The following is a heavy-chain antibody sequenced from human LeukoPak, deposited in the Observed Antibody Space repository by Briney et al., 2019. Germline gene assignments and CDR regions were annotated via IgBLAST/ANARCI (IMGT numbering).Heavy chain of an antibody. CDR2: ISSSGSTI. CDR3: ARDGSGTDFSLDH. D-gene: IGHD3-10*01. V-gene: IGHV3-48*03. CDR1: GFTFSSYE. J-gene: IGHJ4*02. Sequence: GGSLRLSCAASGFTFSSYEMNWVRQAPGKGLEWVSYISSSGSTIYYADSVKGRFTISRDNAKNSLFLQMNSLKDEDTAVYYCARDGSGTDFSLDHWGQGTLVSVSS.